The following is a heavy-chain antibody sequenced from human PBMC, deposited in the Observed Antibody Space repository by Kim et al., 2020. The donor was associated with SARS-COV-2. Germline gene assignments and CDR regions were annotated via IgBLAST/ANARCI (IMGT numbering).Heavy chain of an antibody. J-gene: IGHJ3*02. V-gene: IGHV3-11*04. CDR3: ARDLYSSSWHDAFDI. D-gene: IGHD6-13*01. Sequence: SVKGRFTISRDNAKNSLYLQMNSLRAEDTAVYYCARDLYSSSWHDAFDIWGQGTMVTVSS.